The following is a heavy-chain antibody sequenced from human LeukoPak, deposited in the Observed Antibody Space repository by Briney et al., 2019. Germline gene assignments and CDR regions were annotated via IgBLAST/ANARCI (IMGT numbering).Heavy chain of an antibody. CDR3: ARALRDGYNRGIDY. CDR1: GFTFSNNA. V-gene: IGHV3-66*01. CDR2: IYSGGSI. J-gene: IGHJ4*02. Sequence: GGSLRLSCAASGFTFSNNAMSWVRQAPGKGLEWVSVIYSGGSILYADSVKGRFTISRDNSKNTLYLQMNSLRAEDTAVYYCARALRDGYNRGIDYWGQGTLVTVSS. D-gene: IGHD5-24*01.